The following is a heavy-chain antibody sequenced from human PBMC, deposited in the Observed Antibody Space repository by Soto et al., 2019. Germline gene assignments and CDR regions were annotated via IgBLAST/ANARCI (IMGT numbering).Heavy chain of an antibody. CDR2: IIPIFGTA. V-gene: IGHV1-69*13. CDR1: GGTFSSYA. J-gene: IGHJ6*02. Sequence: SVKVSCKASGGTFSSYATSWVRQAPGQGLEWMGGIIPIFGTANYAQKFQGRVTITADESTSTAYMELSSLRSEYTAVYYCPREYSGSGSAYYAMDVWGQGTTVTVSS. CDR3: PREYSGSGSAYYAMDV. D-gene: IGHD3-10*01.